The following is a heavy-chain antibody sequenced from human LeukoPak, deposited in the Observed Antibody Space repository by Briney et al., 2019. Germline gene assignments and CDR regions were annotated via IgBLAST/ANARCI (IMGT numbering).Heavy chain of an antibody. CDR2: INPSGGST. D-gene: IGHD2-15*01. CDR1: GYTFTSYY. J-gene: IGHJ4*02. Sequence: ASVKVSCKASGYTFTSYYMHWVRQAPGQGLEWMGIINPSGGSTSYAQKFQGRVTMTRDMSTSTVYMELSSLRSEDTAVYYCASTKGSGGTFDYWGQGTLVTVSS. CDR3: ASTKGSGGTFDY. V-gene: IGHV1-46*01.